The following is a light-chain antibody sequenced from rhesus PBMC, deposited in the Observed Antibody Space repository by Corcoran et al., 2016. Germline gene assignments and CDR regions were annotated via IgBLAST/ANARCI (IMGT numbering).Light chain of an antibody. V-gene: IGKV1-22*01. CDR1: QGISSW. Sequence: DIQMTQSPSSLSASVGDTVTITCRASQGISSWLAWYQQKPGKAPKLLIYKASSLQSGVPTRFSGSGAGTDFTLTISSLQSEDFATYYCQQYSSRLYSFGQGTKVEIK. J-gene: IGKJ2*01. CDR3: QQYSSRLYS. CDR2: KAS.